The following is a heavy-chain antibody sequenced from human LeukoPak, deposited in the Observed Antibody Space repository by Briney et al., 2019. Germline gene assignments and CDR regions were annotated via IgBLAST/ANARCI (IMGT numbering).Heavy chain of an antibody. CDR3: ARASEVTMVRGVKGSYFQH. J-gene: IGHJ1*01. V-gene: IGHV4-4*02. CDR2: IYHSGST. Sequence: ASETLSLTCAVSGGSISSSNWWSWVRQPPGKGLERIGEIYHSGSTNYNPSLKSRVTISVDKSKNQFSLKLGSVTAADTAVYYCARASEVTMVRGVKGSYFQHWGQGTLVTVSS. CDR1: GGSISSSNW. D-gene: IGHD3-10*01.